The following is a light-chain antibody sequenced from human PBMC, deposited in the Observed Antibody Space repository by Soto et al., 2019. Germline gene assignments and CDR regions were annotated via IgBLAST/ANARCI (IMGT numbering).Light chain of an antibody. J-gene: IGKJ3*01. CDR3: QHATSCPFT. Sequence: DIQMTQSPYSVSASVGDRVTITCRASQGISSWLAWYQQKPGKAPKLLIYAASSLQSGVPSRFRGSQSGTDFTLALSSLQPEDFATYYCQHATSCPFTFGPGTKVDIK. CDR1: QGISSW. CDR2: AAS. V-gene: IGKV1-12*01.